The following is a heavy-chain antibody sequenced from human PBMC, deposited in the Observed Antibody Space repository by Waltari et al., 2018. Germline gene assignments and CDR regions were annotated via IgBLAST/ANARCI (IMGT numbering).Heavy chain of an antibody. CDR3: APVEGFYDGNSNNY. J-gene: IGHJ4*02. CDR1: GYTFIDYY. Sequence: QVQLVQSGAEVKNLGASVKVSCKASGYTFIDYYMHWFRQAPGQGLEWRGWINPIGGGTKYAQRCQGSVAMTREPSINTFHMELGGLTSDDTAGYYCAPVEGFYDGNSNNYCGQGTLVTVSS. D-gene: IGHD5-12*01. V-gene: IGHV1-2*02. CDR2: INPIGGGT.